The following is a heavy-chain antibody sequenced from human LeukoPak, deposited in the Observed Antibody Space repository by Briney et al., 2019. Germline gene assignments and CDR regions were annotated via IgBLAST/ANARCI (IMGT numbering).Heavy chain of an antibody. V-gene: IGHV3-21*01. J-gene: IGHJ4*02. CDR1: GFTFSSYS. CDR3: ARGGSRGSYSWPI. D-gene: IGHD1-26*01. CDR2: ISSSSSYI. Sequence: GGSLRLSCAASGFTFSSYSMNWVRQAPGKGLEWVSSISSSSSYIYYAGSVKGRFTISRDNAKNSLYLQMNSLRAEDTAVYYCARGGSRGSYSWPICGQGTLVTVSS.